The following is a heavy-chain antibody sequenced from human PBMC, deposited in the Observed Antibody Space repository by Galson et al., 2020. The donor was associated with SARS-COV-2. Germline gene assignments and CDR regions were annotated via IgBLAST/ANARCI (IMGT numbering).Heavy chain of an antibody. CDR3: ARAYYSISWTLGDAVDI. CDR1: GFTFSSYG. D-gene: IGHD6-13*01. Sequence: GESMKISCAASGFTFSSYGMHWVRQAPGQGLEWVAVISYDGFNKYYAESVKGRFTISRDNSKNTLYLQMNSLRAKDTAVYYCARAYYSISWTLGDAVDIWCQGTMVTVSS. CDR2: ISYDGFNK. V-gene: IGHV3-30*03. J-gene: IGHJ3*02.